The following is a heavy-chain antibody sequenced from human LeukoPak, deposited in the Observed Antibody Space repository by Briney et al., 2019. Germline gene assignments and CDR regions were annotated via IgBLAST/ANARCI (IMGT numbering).Heavy chain of an antibody. CDR1: GYSFTSYW. D-gene: IGHD1-1*01. V-gene: IGHV5-51*01. J-gene: IGHJ4*02. CDR2: IYPGDSDT. CDR3: ARSSDDAFHY. Sequence: GESLKISCKGSGYSFTSYWIGWVRQMPGKGLECMGIIYPGDSDTRYSPSFQGQVTISADKSISTTYLQWSSLKASDTAMYYCARSSDDAFHYWGQGTLVAVSS.